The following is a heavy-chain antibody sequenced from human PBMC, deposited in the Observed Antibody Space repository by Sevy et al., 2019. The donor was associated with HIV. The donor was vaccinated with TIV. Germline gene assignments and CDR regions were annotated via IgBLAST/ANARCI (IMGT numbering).Heavy chain of an antibody. Sequence: ASVKVSCKASGYTFTSYGISWVRQAPGQGLEWMGGISGYNGNTNDAQKLQGRVTMTTDTSTSPAYMKLRGLESDDTAVYYCASTYYYGSGSYYIDWGQGTLVTVSS. D-gene: IGHD3-10*01. CDR1: GYTFTSYG. J-gene: IGHJ4*02. V-gene: IGHV1-18*01. CDR3: ASTYYYGSGSYYID. CDR2: ISGYNGNT.